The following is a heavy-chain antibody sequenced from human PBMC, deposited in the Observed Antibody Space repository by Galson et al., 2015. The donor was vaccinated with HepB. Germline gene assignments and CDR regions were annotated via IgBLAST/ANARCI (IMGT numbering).Heavy chain of an antibody. CDR3: ARANTRGYCSGSYYKYYGMDV. Sequence: SLRLSCAASGFTFSDYYMSWIRQAPGKGLEWVSYISSSSRYTNYADSVKGRFTISRDNAKNSLYLQMNSLRAEDTAVYYCARANTRGYCSGSYYKYYGMDVWVQGTTVTVSS. D-gene: IGHD3-10*01. CDR1: GFTFSDYY. V-gene: IGHV3-11*06. J-gene: IGHJ6*02. CDR2: ISSSSRYT.